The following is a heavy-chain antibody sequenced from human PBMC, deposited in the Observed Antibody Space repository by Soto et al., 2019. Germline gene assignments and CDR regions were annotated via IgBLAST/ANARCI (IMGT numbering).Heavy chain of an antibody. D-gene: IGHD3-22*01. CDR1: GFTVSSNY. CDR3: AKDYFDNSGSPYYFDS. V-gene: IGHV3-53*05. J-gene: IGHJ4*02. CDR2: IYSGGST. Sequence: GGSLRLSCTASGFTVSSNYMGWVRQAPGKGLEWVSVIYSGGSTYYADSVKGRFTISRDNSKNTLYLQMTGLRADDTAVYYCAKDYFDNSGSPYYFDSWGQGTLVTSPQ.